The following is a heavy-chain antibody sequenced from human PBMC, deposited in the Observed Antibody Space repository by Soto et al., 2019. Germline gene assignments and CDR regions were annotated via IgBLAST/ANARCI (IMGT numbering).Heavy chain of an antibody. J-gene: IGHJ4*02. CDR3: AGLRYTSGWYPLFNF. V-gene: IGHV4-39*01. Sequence: QLQLQESGPGLVKPSETLSLTCTVSGGSISSSSYYWGWIRQPPGKGLEWIGSIFYSGSTYYNPSLKSRVTISVDTSKHQFSLKLSSVTAADTAVYYCAGLRYTSGWYPLFNFWGQGTLVTVSS. D-gene: IGHD6-19*01. CDR2: IFYSGST. CDR1: GGSISSSSYY.